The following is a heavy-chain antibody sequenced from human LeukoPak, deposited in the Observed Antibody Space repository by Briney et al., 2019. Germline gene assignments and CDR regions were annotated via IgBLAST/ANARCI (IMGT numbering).Heavy chain of an antibody. J-gene: IGHJ4*02. D-gene: IGHD3-22*01. Sequence: PGGSLRLSCAASGFTFSDYYMSWIRKAPGKGLEWVSYISSSGSTIYYADSVKGRFTISRDNAKNSLYLQMNSLRAEDTAVYYCARDHHYYDSSAHDYWGQGTLVTVS. V-gene: IGHV3-11*01. CDR2: ISSSGSTI. CDR3: ARDHHYYDSSAHDY. CDR1: GFTFSDYY.